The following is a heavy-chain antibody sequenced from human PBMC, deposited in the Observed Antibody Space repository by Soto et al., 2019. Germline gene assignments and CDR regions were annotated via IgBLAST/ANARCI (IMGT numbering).Heavy chain of an antibody. J-gene: IGHJ4*02. V-gene: IGHV1-3*01. Sequence: GASVKVSCKASGYTFTSYTMHWVRQAPGQRLEWMGWINAGNGNTKYSRKFQGRVTITRDTSANTAYMELSSLRSEDTAVYYCARSLITMVRGVTYYFDYWGQGTLVTVSS. D-gene: IGHD3-10*01. CDR2: INAGNGNT. CDR1: GYTFTSYT. CDR3: ARSLITMVRGVTYYFDY.